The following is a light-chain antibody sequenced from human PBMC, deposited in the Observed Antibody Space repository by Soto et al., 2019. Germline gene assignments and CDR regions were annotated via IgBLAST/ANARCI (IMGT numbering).Light chain of an antibody. V-gene: IGLV2-14*01. CDR3: SSYPSSSTQV. CDR1: SSDVGGYNY. J-gene: IGLJ1*01. Sequence: QSALTQPASLSGSPGQSITIACTGTSSDVGGYNYVSWYQQHPGKAPKLMIYDVSTRPSGVSNRFSGSKSGNTASLTISGLQAEDEADYYCSSYPSSSTQVFGTGTKLTVL. CDR2: DVS.